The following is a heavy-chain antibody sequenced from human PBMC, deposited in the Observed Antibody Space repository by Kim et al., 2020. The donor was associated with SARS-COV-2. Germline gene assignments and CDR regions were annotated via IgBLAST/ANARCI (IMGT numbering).Heavy chain of an antibody. Sequence: GGSLRLSCAASGFTFSSYSMNWVRQAPGKGLEWVSYISSSSSTIYYADSVKGRFTISRDNAKNSLYLQMNSLRDEDTAVYYCARDRLLWFGELYYYYYGMDVWGQGTTVTVSS. D-gene: IGHD3-10*01. CDR3: ARDRLLWFGELYYYYYGMDV. CDR1: GFTFSSYS. J-gene: IGHJ6*02. CDR2: ISSSSSTI. V-gene: IGHV3-48*02.